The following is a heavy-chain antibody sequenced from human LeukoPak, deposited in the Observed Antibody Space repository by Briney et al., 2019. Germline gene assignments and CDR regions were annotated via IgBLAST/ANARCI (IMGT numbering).Heavy chain of an antibody. CDR2: IHYSGST. D-gene: IGHD3-22*01. CDR3: ARLGGYYDPPGY. CDR1: GGSISSPTYY. Sequence: SETLSLTCTVSGGSISSPTYYWAWIRQPPGKGLEWIGTIHYSGSTFYNPSLKSRITISVDTSKNQFSLKLSSVTAADTAVYYCARLGGYYDPPGYWGQGTLVTVSS. J-gene: IGHJ4*02. V-gene: IGHV4-39*01.